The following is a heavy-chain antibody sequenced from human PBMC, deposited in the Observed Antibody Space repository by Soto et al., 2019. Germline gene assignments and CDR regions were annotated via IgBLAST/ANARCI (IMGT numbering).Heavy chain of an antibody. CDR3: AKVILRFLGFLDY. D-gene: IGHD3-3*01. J-gene: IGHJ4*02. CDR1: GFTFSSYG. CDR2: ISYDGSNK. Sequence: GGSLRLSCAASGFTFSSYGIHWVRQAPGKGLEWVAVISYDGSNKYYADSVKGRFTISRDNSKNTLYLQMNSLRAEDTAVYYCAKVILRFLGFLDYWGQGTLVTVSS. V-gene: IGHV3-30*18.